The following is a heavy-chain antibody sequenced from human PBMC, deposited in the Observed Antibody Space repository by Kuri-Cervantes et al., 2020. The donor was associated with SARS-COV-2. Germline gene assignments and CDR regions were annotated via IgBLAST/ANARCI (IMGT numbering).Heavy chain of an antibody. CDR2: FDPEDGET. D-gene: IGHD1-26*01. Sequence: ASVKVSCKVSGYTLTELSMHWARQAPGKGLEWMGGFDPEDGETIYAQKFQGRVTMTEDTSTDTAYMELSSLRSGDTAVYYCATAPAYSGRALLAYWGQGTLVTVSS. V-gene: IGHV1-24*01. J-gene: IGHJ4*02. CDR1: GYTLTELS. CDR3: ATAPAYSGRALLAY.